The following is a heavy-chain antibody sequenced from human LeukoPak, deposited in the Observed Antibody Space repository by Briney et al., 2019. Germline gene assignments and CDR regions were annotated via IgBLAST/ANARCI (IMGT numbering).Heavy chain of an antibody. D-gene: IGHD5-18*01. V-gene: IGHV3-23*01. J-gene: IGHJ3*02. Sequence: GESLRLSCAASGFTFSRFALSWVRQAPGKGLEWVSGVSYIRVATYYADSVKGRFTISRDDSQNILYLQMNGLRAEDTAVYFCAKGFREFDTSTSYSSFDTWGQGTMVTVSS. CDR3: AKGFREFDTSTSYSSFDT. CDR2: VSYIRVAT. CDR1: GFTFSRFA.